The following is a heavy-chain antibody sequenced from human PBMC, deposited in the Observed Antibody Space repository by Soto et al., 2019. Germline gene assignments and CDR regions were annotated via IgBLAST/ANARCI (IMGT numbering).Heavy chain of an antibody. CDR3: ARAPLPGDIVVVPAAIDSHYYYYGMDV. D-gene: IGHD2-2*02. Sequence: SETLSLTCTVSGGSISSYYWSWIRQPPGKGLEWIGYIYYSGSTNYNPSLKSRVTISVDTSKNQFSLKLSSVTAADTAVYYCARAPLPGDIVVVPAAIDSHYYYYGMDVWGQGTTVTVSS. V-gene: IGHV4-59*01. CDR2: IYYSGST. CDR1: GGSISSYY. J-gene: IGHJ6*02.